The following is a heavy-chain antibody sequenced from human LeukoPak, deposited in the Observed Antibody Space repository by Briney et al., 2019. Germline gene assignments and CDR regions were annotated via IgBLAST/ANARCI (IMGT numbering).Heavy chain of an antibody. CDR2: IYASGST. CDR1: GGSISSYC. CDR3: ARLGGSSSSGSYYYMDV. D-gene: IGHD6-6*01. V-gene: IGHV4-4*09. Sequence: SESRSLTCTVFGGSISSYCWSWIRQPAGKGLEWIWYIYASGSTNYNPSLKSRVTISVDTSKNQFSLKLSSVTAADTAVYYCARLGGSSSSGSYYYMDVWGKGTTVTVSS. J-gene: IGHJ6*03.